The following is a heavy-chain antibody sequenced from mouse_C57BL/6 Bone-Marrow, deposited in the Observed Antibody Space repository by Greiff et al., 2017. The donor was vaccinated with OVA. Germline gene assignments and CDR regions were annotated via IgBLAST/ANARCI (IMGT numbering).Heavy chain of an antibody. CDR2: ISDGGSYT. J-gene: IGHJ2*01. CDR1: GFTFSSYA. V-gene: IGHV5-4*01. CDR3: SRDSCFDY. Sequence: EVHVEESGGGLVKPGGSLKLSCAASGFTFSSYAMSWVRQTPEKRLEWVATISDGGSYTYYPDNVKGRYTISRDNAKNNLYLQMSHLKSEDTAMYYCSRDSCFDYWGQGTTLTVSS. D-gene: IGHD2-12*01.